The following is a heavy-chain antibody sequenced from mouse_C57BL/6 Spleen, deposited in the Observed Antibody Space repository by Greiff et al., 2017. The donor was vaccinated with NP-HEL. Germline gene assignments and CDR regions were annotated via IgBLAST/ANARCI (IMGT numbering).Heavy chain of an antibody. CDR2: IYPGDGDT. CDR1: GYAFSSSW. CDR3: ARTALITTVVAPGFAY. V-gene: IGHV1-82*01. J-gene: IGHJ3*01. Sequence: VQLQQSGPELVKPGASVKISCKASGYAFSSSWMNWVKQRPGKGLEWIGRIYPGDGDTNYNGKFKGKATLTADKSSSTAYMQLSSLTSEDSAVYFCARTALITTVVAPGFAYWGQGTLVTVSA. D-gene: IGHD1-1*01.